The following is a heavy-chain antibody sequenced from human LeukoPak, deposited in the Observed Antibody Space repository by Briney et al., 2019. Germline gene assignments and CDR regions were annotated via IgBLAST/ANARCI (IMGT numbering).Heavy chain of an antibody. V-gene: IGHV3-33*01. CDR3: ARDHIPSSSGWFDP. CDR2: IWYDGSNK. D-gene: IGHD6-6*01. Sequence: GGSLRLSCAASGFTFSSYGMLWVRQAPGKGLEWVAVIWYDGSNKYYADSVKGRFTISRDNSKNTLYLQMNSLRAEDTAVYYCARDHIPSSSGWFDPWGQGTLVTVSS. J-gene: IGHJ5*02. CDR1: GFTFSSYG.